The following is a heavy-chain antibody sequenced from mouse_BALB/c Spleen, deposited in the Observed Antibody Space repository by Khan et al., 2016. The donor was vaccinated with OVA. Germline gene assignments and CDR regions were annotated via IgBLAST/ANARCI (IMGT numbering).Heavy chain of an antibody. Sequence: EVQLVESGPGLVKPSQSLSLTCTVTGYSITSNYAWSWIRQFPGNKLEWMGYISYSGSTNYNPSLKSRISVTRDTSENQFFLQLNSVTTEDTATYYCARQNYYGYAVDYWGQGTSVTVSS. CDR1: GYSITSNYA. J-gene: IGHJ4*01. D-gene: IGHD1-1*01. CDR2: ISYSGST. V-gene: IGHV3-2*02. CDR3: ARQNYYGYAVDY.